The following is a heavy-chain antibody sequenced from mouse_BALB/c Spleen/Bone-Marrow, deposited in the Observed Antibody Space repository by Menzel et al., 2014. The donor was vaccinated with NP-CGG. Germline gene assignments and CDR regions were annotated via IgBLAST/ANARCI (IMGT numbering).Heavy chain of an antibody. V-gene: IGHV14-3*02. J-gene: IGHJ4*01. CDR2: IDPANGNT. CDR1: GFNIKDTY. D-gene: IGHD2-14*01. Sequence: EVMLVESGAELVKPGASVKLSCTASGFNIKDTYMHWVKQRPEQGLEWIGRIDPANGNTKYDPKFQGKATITADTSSNTTYLQLSSLTSEDTAVYYCARCYRYGYYAVDYWGQGTSVTVSS. CDR3: ARCYRYGYYAVDY.